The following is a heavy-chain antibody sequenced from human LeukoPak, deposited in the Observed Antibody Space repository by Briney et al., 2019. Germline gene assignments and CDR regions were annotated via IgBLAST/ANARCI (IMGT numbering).Heavy chain of an antibody. V-gene: IGHV1-8*01. CDR2: MNPNSGNT. CDR1: GYTFTSYD. J-gene: IGHJ4*02. D-gene: IGHD5-12*01. Sequence: TSVKVSCKASGYTFTSYDINWVRQATGQGLEWMGWMNPNSGNTGYAQKFQGRVTMTRNTSISTAYMELSSLRSEDTAVHYCARGGKWLRFPYYWGQGTLVTVSS. CDR3: ARGGKWLRFPYY.